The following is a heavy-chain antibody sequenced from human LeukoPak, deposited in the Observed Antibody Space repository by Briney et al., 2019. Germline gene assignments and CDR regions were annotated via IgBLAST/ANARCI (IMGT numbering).Heavy chain of an antibody. CDR3: TRILLKWELPGSDAFDI. Sequence: GGSLRLSCITSGLTFGDYGLSWVRQAPGKGLEWVGFIRSKAYGATTEYAASLKDRFTISRDDSKSIAYLQVNSLKTEDTAVYYCTRILLKWELPGSDAFDIWGEGTMITVSS. J-gene: IGHJ3*02. CDR1: GLTFGDYG. D-gene: IGHD1-26*01. CDR2: IRSKAYGATT. V-gene: IGHV3-49*04.